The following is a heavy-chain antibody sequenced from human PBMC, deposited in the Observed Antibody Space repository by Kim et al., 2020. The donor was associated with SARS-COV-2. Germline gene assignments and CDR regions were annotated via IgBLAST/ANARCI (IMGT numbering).Heavy chain of an antibody. D-gene: IGHD6-13*01. CDR2: IYYSGST. Sequence: SETLSLTCTVSGGSISSYSWSWIRQPPGKGLEWIGYIYYSGSTNYNPSLKSRVTMSVDTSKSRFSLNLTSVTAADTAGYYCARGTSWLPFDPWGQGTLVT. CDR3: ARGTSWLPFDP. CDR1: GGSISSYS. V-gene: IGHV4-59*01. J-gene: IGHJ5*02.